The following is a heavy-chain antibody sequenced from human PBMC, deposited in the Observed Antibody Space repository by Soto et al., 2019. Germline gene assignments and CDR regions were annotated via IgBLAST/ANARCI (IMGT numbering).Heavy chain of an antibody. CDR1: GGSISTVDYW. J-gene: IGHJ4*02. CDR2: IYDGGRT. Sequence: QVQLQESGPGLVKPSQTLSLTCTVSGGSISTVDYWWSWIRQSPDMGLEWIGHIYDGGRTYNNPSLESRVTMSVDTSKSQLSLPLSSASAADTAVYYCARGPSGDKVDSWGQGTLVTVSS. D-gene: IGHD7-27*01. V-gene: IGHV4-30-4*01. CDR3: ARGPSGDKVDS.